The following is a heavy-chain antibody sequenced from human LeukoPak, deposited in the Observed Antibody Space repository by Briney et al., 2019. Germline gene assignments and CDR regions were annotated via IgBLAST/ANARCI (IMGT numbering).Heavy chain of an antibody. D-gene: IGHD1-26*01. V-gene: IGHV4-59*08. J-gene: IGHJ4*02. Sequence: SETLSLTCDISGTAISTYFWTWIRQSPTKGLEWIGYFYHNGGTSYNPSLRSRVTISVDSSQKRLSLQVTSMTAADTAIYYCAGGRMGRYYDHWGQGTLVAVST. CDR2: FYHNGGT. CDR3: AGGRMGRYYDH. CDR1: GTAISTYF.